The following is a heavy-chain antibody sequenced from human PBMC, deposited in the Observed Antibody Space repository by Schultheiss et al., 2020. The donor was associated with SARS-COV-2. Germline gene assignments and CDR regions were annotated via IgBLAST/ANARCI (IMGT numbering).Heavy chain of an antibody. D-gene: IGHD6-13*01. CDR3: ARGGTQAMQQLARTYYYYYMDV. V-gene: IGHV3-23*01. J-gene: IGHJ6*03. CDR1: GFTFSSYA. Sequence: GGSLRLSCAASGFTFSSYAMSWVRQAPGKGLEWVSAISGSGGSTYYADSVKGRFTISRDNSKNTLYLQMNSLRAEDTAVYYCARGGTQAMQQLARTYYYYYMDVWGKGTTVTVSS. CDR2: ISGSGGST.